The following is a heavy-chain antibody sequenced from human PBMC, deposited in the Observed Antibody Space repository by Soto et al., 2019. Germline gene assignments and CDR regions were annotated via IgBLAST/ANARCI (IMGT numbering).Heavy chain of an antibody. CDR1: GGSISSGGYY. Sequence: QVQLQESGPGLVKSSQTLSLTCTVSGGSISSGGYYWSWIRQHPGKGLEWIGYIYYSGSTYYSPSLKSRVTISVDTSKNHFSLKLSSVTDADTAVYYCARTHYDFWSFDPWGQGTLVTVSS. CDR2: IYYSGST. J-gene: IGHJ5*02. CDR3: ARTHYDFWSFDP. V-gene: IGHV4-31*03. D-gene: IGHD3-3*01.